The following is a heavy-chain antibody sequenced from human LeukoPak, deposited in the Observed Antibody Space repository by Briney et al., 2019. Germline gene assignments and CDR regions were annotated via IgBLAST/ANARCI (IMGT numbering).Heavy chain of an antibody. CDR1: GYTFTDFG. V-gene: IGHV1-18*01. J-gene: IGHJ3*02. CDR3: ARDQAGPGAFDI. Sequence: ASVKVSCKASGYTFTDFGISWVRQAPGQGLEWMGWISAYNGNTNYAQKLQGRVTMTTDTSTSTAYMELRSLRSDDTAVYYCARDQAGPGAFDIWGQGTMVTVSS. CDR2: ISAYNGNT.